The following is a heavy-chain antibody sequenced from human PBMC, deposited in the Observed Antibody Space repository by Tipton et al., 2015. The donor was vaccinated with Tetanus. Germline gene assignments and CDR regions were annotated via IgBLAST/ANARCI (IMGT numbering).Heavy chain of an antibody. CDR2: MSGSRLTP. V-gene: IGHV3-23*01. D-gene: IGHD1-1*01. CDR1: GFTFKSYT. J-gene: IGHJ3*02. CDR3: VRESESPGAFDM. Sequence: SLRLSCTASGFTFKSYTLNWVRQAPGNGLEWVAAMSGSRLTPYYADSVKGRFTISRDNSKNTLSLQLNSLTADDTAVYYCVRESESPGAFDMWGQGTVVAVS.